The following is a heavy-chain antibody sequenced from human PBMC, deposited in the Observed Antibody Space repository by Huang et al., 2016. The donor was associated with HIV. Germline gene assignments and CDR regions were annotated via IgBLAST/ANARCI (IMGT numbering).Heavy chain of an antibody. CDR1: GYTLTELS. J-gene: IGHJ4*02. CDR3: ATVYRRFRNHDSGDYYFDY. Sequence: QVQLVQSGAEVKKPGASVKVSCKVSGYTLTELSMLGVGQAPGQGIEWRGGCDPEDGETSYAQKFQGRVTMTEDTSTDTAYMELSSLRSEDTAVYYCATVYRRFRNHDSGDYYFDYWDQGTLVTVSS. D-gene: IGHD3-22*01. V-gene: IGHV1-24*01. CDR2: CDPEDGET.